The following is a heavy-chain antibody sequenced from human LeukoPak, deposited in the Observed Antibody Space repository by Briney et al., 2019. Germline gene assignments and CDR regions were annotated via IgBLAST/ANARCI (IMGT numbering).Heavy chain of an antibody. J-gene: IGHJ4*02. CDR1: GYTFTSYY. CDR2: INPSGGST. V-gene: IGHV1-46*03. D-gene: IGHD1-1*01. Sequence: ASVKVSCKASGYTFTSYYMHWVRQAPGQGLEWMGIINPSGGSTSYAQKFQGRVTMTRDTSTSTVYMELSSLRSEDTAVYYCATSGAETGTVNYWGQGTLVTVSS. CDR3: ATSGAETGTVNY.